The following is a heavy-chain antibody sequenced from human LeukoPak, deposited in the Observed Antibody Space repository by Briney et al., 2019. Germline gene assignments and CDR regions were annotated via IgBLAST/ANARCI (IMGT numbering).Heavy chain of an antibody. CDR1: GFTYINYA. CDR2: FTGGGGGA. D-gene: IGHD6-19*01. CDR3: ARGHNSGSYYYMDV. Sequence: GGSLRLSCAASGFTYINYAMTWVRQAPGKGPEWLSGFTGGGGGAYYADSVKGRFTISRDNSMNTLSLRMNSLRAEDTAIYYCARGHNSGSYYYMDVWGKGTTVTVSS. V-gene: IGHV3-23*01. J-gene: IGHJ6*03.